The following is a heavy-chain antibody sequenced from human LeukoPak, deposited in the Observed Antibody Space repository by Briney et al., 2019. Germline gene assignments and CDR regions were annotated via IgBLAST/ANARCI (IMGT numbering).Heavy chain of an antibody. CDR3: ARDLGDCSGGSCYSYSDYFDY. J-gene: IGHJ4*02. D-gene: IGHD2-15*01. V-gene: IGHV1-18*01. CDR1: GYTFTSYG. CDR2: ISAYNGNT. Sequence: ASVKVSCKASGYTFTSYGISWVRQAPGQGLEWMGWISAYNGNTNYAQKLQGRVTMTTDTSTSTAYMELRSLRSDDTAVYYCARDLGDCSGGSCYSYSDYFDYWAREPWSPSPQ.